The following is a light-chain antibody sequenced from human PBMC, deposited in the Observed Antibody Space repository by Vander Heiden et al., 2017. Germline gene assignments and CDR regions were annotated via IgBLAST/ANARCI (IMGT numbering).Light chain of an antibody. V-gene: IGKV1-5*03. J-gene: IGKJ1*01. CDR1: QSISTW. Sequence: IQMTQSPSTLSASVGDRVTITCRASQSISTWLAWYQQKPGKAPKLLIYKASSLESGVPSRFSGSGSGTEFTLTISSLQPADFATYYCQQDNRYPWTFGQGTKVEIK. CDR3: QQDNRYPWT. CDR2: KAS.